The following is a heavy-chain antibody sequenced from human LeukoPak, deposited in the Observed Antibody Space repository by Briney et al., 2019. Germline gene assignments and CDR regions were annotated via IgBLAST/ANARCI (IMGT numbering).Heavy chain of an antibody. CDR1: GFTFSSYG. Sequence: GGSLRLSCAASGFTFSSYGMHWVRQAPGKGLEWVAFIRYYGSNKYYADSVKGRFTISRDNSKNALYLQMNSLRAEDTAVYYCAKDERGYSYGLDAFDIWGQGTMVTVSS. CDR3: AKDERGYSYGLDAFDI. D-gene: IGHD5-18*01. J-gene: IGHJ3*02. V-gene: IGHV3-30*02. CDR2: IRYYGSNK.